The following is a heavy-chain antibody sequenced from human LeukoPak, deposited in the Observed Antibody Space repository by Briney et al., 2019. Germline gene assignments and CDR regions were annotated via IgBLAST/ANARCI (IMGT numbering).Heavy chain of an antibody. V-gene: IGHV3-23*01. CDR1: GFTFSSYG. Sequence: GGSLRLSCAASGFTFSSYGMSWVRQAPGKGLEWVSAISGSGGSTYYADSVKGRFTISRDNSKNTLYLQMNSLRTEDTAVYYCAKVRRKSYCSGGSCYPEYFQHWGQGTLVTVSS. J-gene: IGHJ1*01. CDR3: AKVRRKSYCSGGSCYPEYFQH. D-gene: IGHD2-15*01. CDR2: ISGSGGST.